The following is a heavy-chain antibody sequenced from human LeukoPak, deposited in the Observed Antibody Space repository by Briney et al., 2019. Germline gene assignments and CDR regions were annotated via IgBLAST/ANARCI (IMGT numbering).Heavy chain of an antibody. CDR1: GFTFSSYW. CDR3: VRESAYCGGDCYSPRGDY. CDR2: INGDGSSI. D-gene: IGHD2-21*02. Sequence: GGSLRLSCAASGFTFSSYWMSWVRQAPGKGLVWVSRINGDGSSIKYADSVKGRFTMSRDNAKNTLFLQMNSLRAEDTALYYCVRESAYCGGDCYSPRGDYWGQGTLVTVSS. J-gene: IGHJ4*02. V-gene: IGHV3-74*03.